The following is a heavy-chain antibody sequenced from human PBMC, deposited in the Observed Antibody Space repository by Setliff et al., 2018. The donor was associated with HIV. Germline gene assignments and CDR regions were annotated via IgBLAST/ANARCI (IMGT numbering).Heavy chain of an antibody. CDR3: ARTRAPYFFDF. CDR2: VSSIGNT. V-gene: IGHV4-4*08. D-gene: IGHD1-26*01. Sequence: SETLSLTCTVSSGSISTHYWSWVRQSPRTRLEWIGYVSSIGNTNYNPSLKSRVTISVDTSKNQFSLQLNSVTAADTAVYFCARTRAPYFFDFWGQGAQVTVS. CDR1: SGSISTHY. J-gene: IGHJ4*02.